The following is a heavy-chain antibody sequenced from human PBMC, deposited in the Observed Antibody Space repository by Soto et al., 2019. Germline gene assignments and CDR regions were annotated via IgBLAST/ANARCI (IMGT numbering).Heavy chain of an antibody. CDR2: VHDTGTT. J-gene: IGHJ4*02. V-gene: IGHV4-39*01. CDR3: ARGLSSPSAAGV. D-gene: IGHD6-6*01. CDR1: GGSVSGGGNY. Sequence: QLQLQESGPGLVKPSETLSLTCAVSGGSVSGGGNYWGWIRQSPRKGLEWIGRVHDTGTTHHNPSLTSRVTISVDTSKNQFSLNVNSVTAADTAVYYCARGLSSPSAAGVWGQGTLVTVSS.